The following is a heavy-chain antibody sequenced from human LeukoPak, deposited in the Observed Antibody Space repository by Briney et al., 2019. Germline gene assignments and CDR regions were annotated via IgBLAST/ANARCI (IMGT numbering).Heavy chain of an antibody. CDR2: VYYSGDT. V-gene: IGHV4-59*12. Sequence: SETLSLTCTVSGDSISGVYWSWIRQPPGKGLEWIGYVYYSGDTNYNPSLKSRVTMSLDTSKNQVSLKLSSVTAADTAVYYCASPSRGIAVAVTRAFDIWGQGTMVTVSS. J-gene: IGHJ3*02. D-gene: IGHD6-19*01. CDR3: ASPSRGIAVAVTRAFDI. CDR1: GDSISGVY.